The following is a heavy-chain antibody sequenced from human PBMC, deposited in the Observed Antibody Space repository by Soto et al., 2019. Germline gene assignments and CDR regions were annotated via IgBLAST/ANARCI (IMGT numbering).Heavy chain of an antibody. CDR3: ARGSAYYSGFINY. V-gene: IGHV4-61*08. CDR1: GGSVISGDYY. Sequence: SETLSLTCIVPGGSVISGDYYLNCIRQPPGKGLELIGYIYYSGNTNYNPSLKSRVTISVDTSKTQFSLKLSSVTAADTAVYYCARGSAYYSGFINYCGQGTLVPVAS. CDR2: IYYSGNT. J-gene: IGHJ4*02. D-gene: IGHD2-21*01.